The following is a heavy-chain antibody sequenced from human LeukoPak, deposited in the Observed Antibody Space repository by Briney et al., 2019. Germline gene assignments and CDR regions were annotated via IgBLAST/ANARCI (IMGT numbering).Heavy chain of an antibody. CDR1: GFTFSGYW. CDR3: ARAGPYYDFWSGYWRFDP. CDR2: INSDGSST. Sequence: GGSLRLSCAASGFTFSGYWMHWVRQAPGKGLVWGSRINSDGSSTSYADSVKGRFTISRYNAKNTLYLQMNSLRAEDTAVYYCARAGPYYDFWSGYWRFDPWGQGTLVTVSS. J-gene: IGHJ5*02. D-gene: IGHD3-3*01. V-gene: IGHV3-74*01.